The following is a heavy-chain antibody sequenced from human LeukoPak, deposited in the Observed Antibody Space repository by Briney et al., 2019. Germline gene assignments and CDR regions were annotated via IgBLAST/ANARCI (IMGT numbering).Heavy chain of an antibody. J-gene: IGHJ4*02. CDR3: VKDERYGSSSYFDF. CDR2: ISGGTSGT. V-gene: IGHV3-23*01. CDR1: GFSFNV. D-gene: IGHD6-6*01. Sequence: GSLRLSCAASGFSFNVMSWVRQAPGKGLEWVSTISGGTSGTHYADSVRGRFTISRDNSKNTLYLQLNSLRADDTAVYYCVKDERYGSSSYFDFWGQGTLVTVSS.